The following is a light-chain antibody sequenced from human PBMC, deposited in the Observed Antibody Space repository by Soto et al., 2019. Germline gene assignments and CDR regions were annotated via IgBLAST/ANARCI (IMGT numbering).Light chain of an antibody. V-gene: IGLV2-14*01. CDR2: EVS. CDR3: SSYTSSSTLV. CDR1: SSDVGGYNY. J-gene: IGLJ2*01. Sequence: SVLTQPASVSGSPGQSITISCTGISSDVGGYNYVSWYQQHPGKAPKLMIYEVSNRPSGVSNRFSGSKSGNTASLTISGLQAEDEADYYCSSYTSSSTLVFGGGTKLTVL.